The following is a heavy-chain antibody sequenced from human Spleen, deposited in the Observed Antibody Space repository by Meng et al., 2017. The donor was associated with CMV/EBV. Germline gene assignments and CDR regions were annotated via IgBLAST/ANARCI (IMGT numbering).Heavy chain of an antibody. CDR1: GGSFSGYY. Sequence: SETLSLTCAVYGGSFSGYYWSWIRQPPGKGLEWIGEINHSGSTNYNPSLKSRVTISVDTSKNQFSLKLSSVTAADTAVYYCARFVVSYGMDVWGQGTTVTVSS. D-gene: IGHD2-15*01. V-gene: IGHV4-34*01. CDR3: ARFVVSYGMDV. CDR2: INHSGST. J-gene: IGHJ6*02.